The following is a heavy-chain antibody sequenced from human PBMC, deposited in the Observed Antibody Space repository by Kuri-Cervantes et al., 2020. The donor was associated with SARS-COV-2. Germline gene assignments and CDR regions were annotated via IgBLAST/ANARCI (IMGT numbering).Heavy chain of an antibody. D-gene: IGHD2-15*01. CDR3: AKDEVDQGGFDI. CDR1: GFTFSSYW. J-gene: IGHJ3*02. Sequence: LSLTCAASGFTFSSYWMHWVRQAPGKGLVWVSRINSDGSSTSYADSVKDRFTISRDNSKKTLSLQMNSLRADDTAVYYCAKDEVDQGGFDIWGQGTVVTVSS. CDR2: INSDGSST. V-gene: IGHV3-74*01.